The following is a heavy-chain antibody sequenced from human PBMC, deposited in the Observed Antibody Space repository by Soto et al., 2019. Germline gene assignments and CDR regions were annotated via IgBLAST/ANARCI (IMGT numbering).Heavy chain of an antibody. CDR1: GFTFSSYS. Sequence: GGSLRLSCAASGFTFSSYSMNWVRQAPGKGLEWVSYISSSSSTIYYADSVKGRFTISRDNAKNSLYLQMNSLRDEDTAVYYCARPRAVSPIAAVDVWGQGTTVTVS. V-gene: IGHV3-48*02. CDR2: ISSSSSTI. J-gene: IGHJ6*02. CDR3: ARPRAVSPIAAVDV. D-gene: IGHD6-13*01.